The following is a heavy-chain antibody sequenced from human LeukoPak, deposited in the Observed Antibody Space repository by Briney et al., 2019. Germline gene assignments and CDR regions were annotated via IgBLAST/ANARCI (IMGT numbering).Heavy chain of an antibody. Sequence: GGSLRLSCAASGFTFSSYGMHWVRQAPGKVLEWVAVIWYDGSNKYYADSVKGRFTISRDNSKNTLYLQMNSLRAEDTAVYYCARYYYDSSGYSNFDYWGQGTLVTVSS. J-gene: IGHJ4*02. V-gene: IGHV3-33*01. CDR2: IWYDGSNK. CDR1: GFTFSSYG. CDR3: ARYYYDSSGYSNFDY. D-gene: IGHD3-22*01.